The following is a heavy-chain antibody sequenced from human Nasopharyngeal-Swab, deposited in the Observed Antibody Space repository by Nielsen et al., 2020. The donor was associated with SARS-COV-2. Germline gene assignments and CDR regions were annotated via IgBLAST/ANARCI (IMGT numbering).Heavy chain of an antibody. J-gene: IGHJ4*02. V-gene: IGHV1-69*06. CDR2: IIPIFGTA. CDR3: ARYLRYGYYDSSGYGPNDVY. Sequence: SVKVSCKASGGTFSSYAISWVRQAPGQGLEWMGGIIPIFGTANYAQKFQGRVTITADKSTSTVYMELSSLRSEYTAVYYCARYLRYGYYDSSGYGPNDVYWGQGTLVTVSS. D-gene: IGHD3-22*01. CDR1: GGTFSSYA.